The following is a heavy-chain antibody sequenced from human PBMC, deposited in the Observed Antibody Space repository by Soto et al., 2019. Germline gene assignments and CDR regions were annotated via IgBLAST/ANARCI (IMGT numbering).Heavy chain of an antibody. CDR1: GFTFSSLA. J-gene: IGHJ4*02. D-gene: IGHD3-10*01. CDR2: ISGSGART. Sequence: GGSLRLSCAASGFTFSSLAMTWVRQVPGKGLDWVSGISGSGARTFYADSVKGRFTISRDHSKNTLYLQMNSLRAEDTAIYYCAKMLNGYGSGSYFDYWGQGTLVTVSS. CDR3: AKMLNGYGSGSYFDY. V-gene: IGHV3-23*01.